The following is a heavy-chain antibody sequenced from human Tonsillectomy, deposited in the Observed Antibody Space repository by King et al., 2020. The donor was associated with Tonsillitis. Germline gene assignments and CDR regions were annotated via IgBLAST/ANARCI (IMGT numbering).Heavy chain of an antibody. CDR1: GGSIISSDQY. Sequence: QLQESGPGVVKPSETLSLTCTVSGGSIISSDQYWSWIRQPPGKGREWIGYMYYSGTIFYHPSLKRRITISGGTSENRFSLKLSSVTAADTAVYFCARSVSGSFDYWGQGALVTVSS. D-gene: IGHD1-26*01. V-gene: IGHV4-39*01. CDR3: ARSVSGSFDY. CDR2: MYYSGTI. J-gene: IGHJ4*02.